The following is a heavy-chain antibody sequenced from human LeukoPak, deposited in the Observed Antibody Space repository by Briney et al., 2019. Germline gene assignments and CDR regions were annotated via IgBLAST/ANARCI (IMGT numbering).Heavy chain of an antibody. Sequence: SETLSLTCTVSGGSISSYYWSWIRQPPGKGLEWIGYIYYSGSTNYNPSLKSRVTISVDTSKNQFSLELSSVTAADTAVYYCARQGGGFWYFDLWGRGTLVTVSS. CDR1: GGSISSYY. V-gene: IGHV4-59*08. J-gene: IGHJ2*01. CDR3: ARQGGGFWYFDL. D-gene: IGHD6-25*01. CDR2: IYYSGST.